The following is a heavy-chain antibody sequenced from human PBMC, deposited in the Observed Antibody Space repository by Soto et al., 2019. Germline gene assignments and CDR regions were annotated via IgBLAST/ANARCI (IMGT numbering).Heavy chain of an antibody. D-gene: IGHD6-6*01. CDR1: GGTNSSYY. Sequence: SETLSLTGTESGGTNSSYYWSWIRQPPGKGLEWIGYIYYSGSTNYNPSLKSRVTISVDTSKNQCSLKLSSVTAADTAVYYCVRAAEYSSPRPGFGMDVWGQGTTVTV. CDR2: IYYSGST. J-gene: IGHJ6*02. CDR3: VRAAEYSSPRPGFGMDV. V-gene: IGHV4-59*01.